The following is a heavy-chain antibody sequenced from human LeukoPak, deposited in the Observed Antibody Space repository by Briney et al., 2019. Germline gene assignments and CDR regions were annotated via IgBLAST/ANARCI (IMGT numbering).Heavy chain of an antibody. CDR3: ARAPVQTLRFEGWFDS. Sequence: PSETLSLTCTVSGGSMTTDSWNWIRLPAGKGLEWIGRISANCNTNYNPSLFTRVTMSIDTSENQFSLKLNSVTAADTAVYFFARAPVQTLRFEGWFDSWGQGPLVIVSS. CDR1: GGSMTTDS. CDR2: ISANCNT. D-gene: IGHD4-17*01. V-gene: IGHV4-4*07. J-gene: IGHJ5*01.